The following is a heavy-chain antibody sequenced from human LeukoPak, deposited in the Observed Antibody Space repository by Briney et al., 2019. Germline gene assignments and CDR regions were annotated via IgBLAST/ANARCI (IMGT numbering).Heavy chain of an antibody. V-gene: IGHV3-23*01. CDR3: AGIYGGSWSY. Sequence: PGGTLRLSCAASGFTLSSYAMSWVRQPPGKGLEWVSAISGSGGSTYYADSVKRRITISKDNSKNTLYLQMNSLRAEDTAVYYCAGIYGGSWSYWGQGTLVTVST. D-gene: IGHD2-15*01. CDR1: GFTLSSYA. J-gene: IGHJ4*02. CDR2: ISGSGGST.